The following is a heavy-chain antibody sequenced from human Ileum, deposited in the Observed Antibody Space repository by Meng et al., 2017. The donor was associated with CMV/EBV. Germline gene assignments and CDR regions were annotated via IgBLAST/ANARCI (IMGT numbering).Heavy chain of an antibody. J-gene: IGHJ4*02. CDR3: GRSTYSISKMEY. D-gene: IGHD6-6*01. V-gene: IGHV3-74*01. CDR2: SNSDGSST. CDR1: GFTFSNFW. Sequence: CAASGFTFSNFWMHWVRRAPGKGLVWVARSNSDGSSTSYADSVKGRFTISRDNAKNTLYLQMNSLRVEDTAVYYCGRSTYSISKMEYWGQGTLVTVSS.